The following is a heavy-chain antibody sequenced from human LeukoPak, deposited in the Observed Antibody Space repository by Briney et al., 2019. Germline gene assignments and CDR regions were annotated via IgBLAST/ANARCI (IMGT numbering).Heavy chain of an antibody. J-gene: IGHJ6*02. CDR1: GFTFSSYE. V-gene: IGHV3-48*03. Sequence: GGSLRLSCAASGFTFSSYEMNWVRQAPGKGLEWVSYISSSGSTIYYADSVKGRVTISRDNAKNSLYLQMNSLRAEDTAVYYCARVYYYGSGSYWAVYYGMDVWGQGTTVTVSS. CDR3: ARVYYYGSGSYWAVYYGMDV. CDR2: ISSSGSTI. D-gene: IGHD3-10*01.